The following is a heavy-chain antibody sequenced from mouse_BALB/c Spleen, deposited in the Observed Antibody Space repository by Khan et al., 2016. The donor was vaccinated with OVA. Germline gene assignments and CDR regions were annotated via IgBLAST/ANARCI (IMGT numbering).Heavy chain of an antibody. D-gene: IGHD3-3*01. J-gene: IGHJ4*01. CDR3: ARDAGRY. Sequence: VRLQQSGPELVKPGASVKISCKTSGYTFPEYTVHWVKQSLGKSLDWIGVINPKNGGTAYNQKFKGKATLTVDKSSSTAYMEFRSMTSDDSAVDYGARDAGRYWGQGTSVTVAS. CDR1: GYTFPEYT. V-gene: IGHV1-18*01. CDR2: INPKNGGT.